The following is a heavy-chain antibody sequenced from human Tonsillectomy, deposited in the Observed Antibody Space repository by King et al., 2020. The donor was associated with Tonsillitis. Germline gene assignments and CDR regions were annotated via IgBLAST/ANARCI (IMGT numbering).Heavy chain of an antibody. CDR1: GFTFSSYA. CDR3: ARDLIKEGYCSSTSCSTYFDY. J-gene: IGHJ4*02. CDR2: ISYDGSNK. V-gene: IGHV3-30-3*01. Sequence: VQLVESGGGVVQPGRSLRLSCAASGFTFSSYAMHWVRQAPGKGLEWVAVISYDGSNKYYADSVKGRFTISRDNSKNTLYLQMNSLRAEDTAVYYCARDLIKEGYCSSTSCSTYFDYWGQGTLVTVSS. D-gene: IGHD2-2*01.